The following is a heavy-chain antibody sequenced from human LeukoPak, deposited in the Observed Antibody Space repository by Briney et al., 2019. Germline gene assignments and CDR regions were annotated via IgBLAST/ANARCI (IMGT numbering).Heavy chain of an antibody. J-gene: IGHJ4*02. D-gene: IGHD1-26*01. V-gene: IGHV3-66*04. Sequence: GGSLRLSCGTSGFSFSDAWLSWARQAPGKGLEWVSAIYSGGNTYYSDSVKGRFTISRDNSKNTLYLQMNSLRAEDTAVYYCARQVGASTTFDSWGQGTLVTVSS. CDR3: ARQVGASTTFDS. CDR2: IYSGGNT. CDR1: GFSFSDAW.